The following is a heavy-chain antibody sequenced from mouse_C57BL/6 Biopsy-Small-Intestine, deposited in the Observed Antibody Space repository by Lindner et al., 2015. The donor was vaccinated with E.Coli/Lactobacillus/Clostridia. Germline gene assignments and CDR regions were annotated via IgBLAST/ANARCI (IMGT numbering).Heavy chain of an antibody. J-gene: IGHJ2*01. V-gene: IGHV1-42*01. CDR3: ARREVYYFDY. CDR2: INPSTGGT. Sequence: LQESGPELVKSGASVRISCKASGYSFTGNYLNWVKQSPEKSLEWIGEINPSTGGTTYNQKFRAKATLTMDKSSSTAYMQFKSLTSEDSAVYYCARREVYYFDYWGQGTTLTVSS. CDR1: GYSFTGNY.